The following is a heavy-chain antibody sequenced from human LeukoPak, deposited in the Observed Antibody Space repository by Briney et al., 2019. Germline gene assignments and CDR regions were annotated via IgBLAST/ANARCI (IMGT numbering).Heavy chain of an antibody. V-gene: IGHV4-34*01. CDR2: INHSGST. CDR1: GGSFSGYY. CDR3: ARGPSFDY. Sequence: PSETLSLTCAVYGGSFSGYYWSWIRQPPGKGLEWIGEINHSGSTNYNPSLKGRVTISVDTSKNQFSLKLSSVTAADTAVYYCARGPSFDYWGQGTLVTVSS. J-gene: IGHJ4*02.